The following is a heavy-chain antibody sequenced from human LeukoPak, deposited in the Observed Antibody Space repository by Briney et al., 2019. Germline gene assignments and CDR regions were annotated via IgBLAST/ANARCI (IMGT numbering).Heavy chain of an antibody. CDR1: GFTFSDYY. V-gene: IGHV3-11*01. CDR3: ARVRGSYGRPFDY. D-gene: IGHD3-16*01. CDR2: ISNSGSTV. J-gene: IGHJ4*02. Sequence: GGSLRLSCAASGFTFSDYYMTWLRQAPGKGLEWLSYISNSGSTVFYADSVKGRFTISRDNAKNSLYLQMNSLRAEDTAVYYCARVRGSYGRPFDYWGQGTLVTVSS.